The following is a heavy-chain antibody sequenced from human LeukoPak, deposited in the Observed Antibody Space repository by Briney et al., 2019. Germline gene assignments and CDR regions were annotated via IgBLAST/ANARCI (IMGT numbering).Heavy chain of an antibody. D-gene: IGHD6-6*01. Sequence: GASVKVSGKASGYTFTDYYMHWVRQAPGQGLEWMGWINPNSGGTNFAQKFQGRVAMTRDTSISTAYLELGSLRSDDTAVYFCARARWQLVPYFDSWGQGTLVTVSS. J-gene: IGHJ4*02. CDR1: GYTFTDYY. CDR2: INPNSGGT. V-gene: IGHV1-2*02. CDR3: ARARWQLVPYFDS.